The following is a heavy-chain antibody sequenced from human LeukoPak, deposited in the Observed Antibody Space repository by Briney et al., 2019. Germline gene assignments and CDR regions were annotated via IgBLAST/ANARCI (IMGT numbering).Heavy chain of an antibody. V-gene: IGHV4-30-4*01. J-gene: IGHJ5*02. Sequence: SQTLSLTCTVSGGSISSGDYYWSWIRQPPGKGLEWIGYIYYSGSTYYNPSLKSRVTISVDTSKNQFSLKLSPVTAADTAVYYCARGRKFYGSGRYYNWFDPWGQGTLVTVSS. CDR3: ARGRKFYGSGRYYNWFDP. CDR1: GGSISSGDYY. D-gene: IGHD3-10*01. CDR2: IYYSGST.